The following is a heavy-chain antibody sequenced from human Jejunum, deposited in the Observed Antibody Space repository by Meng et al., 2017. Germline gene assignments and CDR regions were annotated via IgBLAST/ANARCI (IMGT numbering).Heavy chain of an antibody. V-gene: IGHV3-21*04. J-gene: IGHJ4*02. Sequence: GESLKISCAASGFTFSTYSMNWIRQAPGKGLEWVSSISGGGSGNRIYYADSLKGRFTISRDDAKNSLYLQMNNLRAEDTAVYYCARAGSTHVGTVPVVTAIHLDYWGQGTVVTVSS. D-gene: IGHD2-21*02. CDR3: ARAGSTHVGTVPVVTAIHLDY. CDR2: ISGGGSGNRI. CDR1: GFTFSTYS.